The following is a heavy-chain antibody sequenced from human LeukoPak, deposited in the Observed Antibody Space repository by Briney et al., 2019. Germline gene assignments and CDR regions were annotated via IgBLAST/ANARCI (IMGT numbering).Heavy chain of an antibody. D-gene: IGHD6-19*01. V-gene: IGHV4-61*02. CDR2: IYTSGST. J-gene: IGHJ4*02. CDR3: ARVIAVAGTGDYYFDY. Sequence: SETLSLTCTVSGGSISSGSYYWSWIRQPAGEGLEWIGRIYTSGSTNYKPSLKSRVTISVDTSKNQFSLKLSSVTAADTAVYYCARVIAVAGTGDYYFDYWGQGTLVTVSS. CDR1: GGSISSGSYY.